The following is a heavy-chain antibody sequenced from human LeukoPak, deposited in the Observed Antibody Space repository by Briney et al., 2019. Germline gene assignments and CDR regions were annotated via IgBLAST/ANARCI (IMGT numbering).Heavy chain of an antibody. D-gene: IGHD6-13*01. J-gene: IGHJ4*02. V-gene: IGHV1-2*04. CDR2: ISPNSGGT. CDR1: GYTFTGFY. CDR3: AREVAAAGGRAFDY. Sequence: ASVKVSCKASGYTFTGFYMHWVRQAPGQGLEWMGWISPNSGGTNYAQKFQGWVTMTRDTSISTAYMELSRLRSDDTAVYYCAREVAAAGGRAFDYWGQGTLVTVSS.